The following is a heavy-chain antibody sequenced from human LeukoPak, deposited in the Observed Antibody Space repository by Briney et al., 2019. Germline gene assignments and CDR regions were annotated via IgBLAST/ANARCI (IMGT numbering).Heavy chain of an antibody. D-gene: IGHD7-27*01. CDR1: GFTFSDYY. Sequence: GGSLRLSCAASGFTFSDYYMSWIRQAPGKGLEWVSYISSSGSTIYYADSVKGRFTISRDNSKNTLYLQMNSLRAEDTAVYYCATSGGLGNYYYYYGMDVWGQGTTVTVSS. V-gene: IGHV3-11*04. CDR3: ATSGGLGNYYYYYGMDV. J-gene: IGHJ6*02. CDR2: ISSSGSTI.